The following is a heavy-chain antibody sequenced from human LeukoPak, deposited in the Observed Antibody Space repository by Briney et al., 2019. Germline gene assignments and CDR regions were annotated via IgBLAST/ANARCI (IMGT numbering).Heavy chain of an antibody. Sequence: SVKVSCKASGGTFSSYAISWVRQAPGQGLEWMRGIIPIFGTANYAQKFQGRVTITADKSTSTAYMELSSLRSEDTAVYYCAREGDSSGWYSFDYWGQGTLVTVSS. CDR3: AREGDSSGWYSFDY. CDR2: IIPIFGTA. CDR1: GGTFSSYA. D-gene: IGHD6-19*01. J-gene: IGHJ4*02. V-gene: IGHV1-69*06.